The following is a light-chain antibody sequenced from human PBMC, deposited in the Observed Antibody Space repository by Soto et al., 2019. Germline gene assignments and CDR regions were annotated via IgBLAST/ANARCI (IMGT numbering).Light chain of an antibody. CDR3: QRYNNWPLT. CDR1: QGIGST. J-gene: IGKJ4*01. V-gene: IGKV3-15*01. CDR2: GAS. Sequence: EIVMTQSPATLSVSPGERATLSCRASQGIGSTLAWYQQKPGQTPRLLIYGASTRATGVPARFSGSGSGTEFNLTINRLKSEDFAVYYCQRYNNWPLTFGGGTKVDIK.